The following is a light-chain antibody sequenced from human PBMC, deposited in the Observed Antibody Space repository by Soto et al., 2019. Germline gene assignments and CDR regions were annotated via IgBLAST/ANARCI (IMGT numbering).Light chain of an antibody. CDR3: QQYNNWPRS. Sequence: EIVMTQSPATLSVSPGERATLSCRASQSIGRNLAWYQHKPGQAPRLLIYGASTGTTDIPTRFSASGSGKEFILTISSLQSEDFAVYYCQQYNNWPRSFGQGTKVEV. CDR2: GAS. CDR1: QSIGRN. V-gene: IGKV3-15*01. J-gene: IGKJ1*01.